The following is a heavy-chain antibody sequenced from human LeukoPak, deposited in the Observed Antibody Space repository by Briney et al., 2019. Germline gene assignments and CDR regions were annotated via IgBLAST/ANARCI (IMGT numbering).Heavy chain of an antibody. J-gene: IGHJ6*02. CDR1: GGSISSGGYY. CDR3: ACGSYWYNYYGMDV. V-gene: IGHV4-31*03. CDR2: IYYSGST. D-gene: IGHD1-26*01. Sequence: SETLSLTCTVSGGSISSGGYYWSWIRQHPGKGLEWIGYIYYSGSTYYNPSLKSRVTISVDTSKNQFSLKLSSVTAADTAVYYCACGSYWYNYYGMDVWGQGTTVTVSS.